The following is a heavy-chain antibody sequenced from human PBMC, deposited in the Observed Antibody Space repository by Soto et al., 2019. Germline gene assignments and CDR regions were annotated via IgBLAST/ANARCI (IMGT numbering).Heavy chain of an antibody. J-gene: IGHJ4*02. CDR1: GFSFSKAW. Sequence: EVQLVESGGGLVKPGGSLRLSCAASGFSFSKAWMNWVRQAPGKGLEWVGGIRSRSGTTDYAAPVKGRFTMSRYDSNYTLYLQMNSLKVEDTAVYFCTTSGNPNIVDHWGQGTLVIVSS. CDR2: IRSRSGTT. CDR3: TTSGNPNIVDH. V-gene: IGHV3-15*07.